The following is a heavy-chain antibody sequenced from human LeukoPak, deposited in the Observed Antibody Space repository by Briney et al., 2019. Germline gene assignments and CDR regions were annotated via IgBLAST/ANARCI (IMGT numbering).Heavy chain of an antibody. J-gene: IGHJ4*02. V-gene: IGHV3-7*01. CDR1: GFTFSSYW. D-gene: IGHD2-21*02. CDR3: ARATQSVVTAMGGGEAGY. Sequence: GGSLRLSCAASGFTFSSYWMSWVRQAPGKGLEWVANIKQDGSEKYYVDSVKGRFTISRDNAKNSLYLQMNSLRAEDTAVYYCARATQSVVTAMGGGEAGYWGQGTLVTVSS. CDR2: IKQDGSEK.